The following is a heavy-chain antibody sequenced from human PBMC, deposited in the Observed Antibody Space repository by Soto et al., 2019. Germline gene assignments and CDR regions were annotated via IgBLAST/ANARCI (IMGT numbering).Heavy chain of an antibody. D-gene: IGHD3-9*01. CDR1: GFTFSNAW. J-gene: IGHJ4*02. CDR2: IKSKTDGGAT. CDR3: TTVEHPYYDILTGPT. V-gene: IGHV3-15*07. Sequence: PGGSLRLSCAASGFTFSNAWMNWVRQAPGKGLEWVGRIKSKTDGGATDYAAPVKGRFTISRDDSKNTLYLQMNSLKTEDTAVYYCTTVEHPYYDILTGPTWGQGTLVTVSS.